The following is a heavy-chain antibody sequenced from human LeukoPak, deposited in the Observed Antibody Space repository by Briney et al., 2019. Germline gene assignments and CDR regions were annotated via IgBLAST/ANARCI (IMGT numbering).Heavy chain of an antibody. CDR1: GYSFTSYW. Sequence: GESLKISCKGSGYSFTSYWIGWVRQMPGKGLEWMGIIYPGDSDTRYSPSFQGQVTISADKSISTAHLQWSSLKASDTAMYYCATPGLDYYDSSGYYRKDAFDIWGQGTMVTVSS. CDR3: ATPGLDYYDSSGYYRKDAFDI. CDR2: IYPGDSDT. D-gene: IGHD3-22*01. J-gene: IGHJ3*02. V-gene: IGHV5-51*01.